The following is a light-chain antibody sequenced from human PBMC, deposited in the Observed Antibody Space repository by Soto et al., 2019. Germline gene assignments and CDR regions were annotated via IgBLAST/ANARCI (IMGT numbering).Light chain of an antibody. V-gene: IGLV2-14*03. Sequence: QSVLTQPASVSGSPGQSITISCTGTSSDVGGYNYVSWYQHHPGKAPKLLIYDVSNRPSGVSNLFLGSKSDNTPPLPFSGFQPEDEPINYGGTYTPSTTGQIVFGIGTKVPV. CDR2: DVS. CDR3: GTYTPSTTGQIV. CDR1: SSDVGGYNY. J-gene: IGLJ1*01.